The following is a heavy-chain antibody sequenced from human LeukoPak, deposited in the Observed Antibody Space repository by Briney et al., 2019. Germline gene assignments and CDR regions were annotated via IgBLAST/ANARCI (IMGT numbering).Heavy chain of an antibody. CDR1: GYTFTSHG. CDR2: DSAYNGNT. D-gene: IGHD3-3*01. V-gene: IGHV1-18*01. Sequence: APVKVSCKASGYTFTSHGISWLRQARGRGLEWMGLDSAYNGNTNYAQKLQGRVTMTTDTSTSTAYMELRSLRSDDTAVYYRARSYDCWSCYGGNWFDPWCQGTLVTVSS. J-gene: IGHJ5*02. CDR3: ARSYDCWSCYGGNWFDP.